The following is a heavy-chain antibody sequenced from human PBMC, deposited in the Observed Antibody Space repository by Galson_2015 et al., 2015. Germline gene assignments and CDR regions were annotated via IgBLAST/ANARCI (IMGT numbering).Heavy chain of an antibody. CDR2: INSDGSST. Sequence: SLRLSCAASGFTFSSYWMHWVRQAPGKGLVWVSRINSDGSSTNFADSVKGRFTISRDNPKNTLYLQMNSLRAEDTAVYYCARDRAYCGGDCYYDAFDIWGQGTMVTVSS. CDR3: ARDRAYCGGDCYYDAFDI. V-gene: IGHV3-74*01. J-gene: IGHJ3*02. D-gene: IGHD2-21*02. CDR1: GFTFSSYW.